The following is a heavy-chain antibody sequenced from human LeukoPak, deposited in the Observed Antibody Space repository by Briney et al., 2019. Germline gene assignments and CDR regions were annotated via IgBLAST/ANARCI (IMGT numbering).Heavy chain of an antibody. J-gene: IGHJ4*02. CDR1: GGSISSYY. V-gene: IGHV4-59*01. Sequence: SETLSLTCTVSGGSISSYYWSWLRQPPGKGLEWLGYIYYSGSTNYNPSLKSRVTISVDTSKNQFSLKLSSVTAADTAVYYCAGMRGYGDYYFDYWGQGTLVTVSS. CDR3: AGMRGYGDYYFDY. CDR2: IYYSGST. D-gene: IGHD4-17*01.